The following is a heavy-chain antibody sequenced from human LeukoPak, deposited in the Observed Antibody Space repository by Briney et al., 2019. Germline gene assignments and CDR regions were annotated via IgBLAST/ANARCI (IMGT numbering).Heavy chain of an antibody. V-gene: IGHV4-34*01. D-gene: IGHD5-18*01. CDR3: ARVDAAKPGYYFDY. Sequence: SETLSLTCAVYGGSFSGYYWSWIRQPPGKGLEWIGEINHSGSTNYNPSLKSRVTISVDTSKNQFSLKLSSVTAADTAVYYCARVDAAKPGYYFDYWGQGTLVTVSS. J-gene: IGHJ4*02. CDR1: GGSFSGYY. CDR2: INHSGST.